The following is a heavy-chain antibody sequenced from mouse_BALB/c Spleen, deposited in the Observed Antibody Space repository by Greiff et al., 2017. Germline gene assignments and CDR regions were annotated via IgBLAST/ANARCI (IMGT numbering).Heavy chain of an antibody. Sequence: VQLKESGPGLVAPSQSLSITCTVSGFSLTSYGVHWVRQPPGKGLEWLGVIWAGGSTNYNSALMSRLSISKDNSKSQVFLKMNSLQTDDTAMYYCARDQYGNYVGEAMDYGGQGTSVTVSS. CDR2: IWAGGST. V-gene: IGHV2-9*02. D-gene: IGHD2-10*02. J-gene: IGHJ4*01. CDR3: ARDQYGNYVGEAMDY. CDR1: GFSLTSYG.